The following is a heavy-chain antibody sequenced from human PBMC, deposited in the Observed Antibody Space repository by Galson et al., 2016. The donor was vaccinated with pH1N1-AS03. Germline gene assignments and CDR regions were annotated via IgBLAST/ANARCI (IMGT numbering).Heavy chain of an antibody. CDR1: DGSITSRY. CDR2: IYAGEIT. J-gene: IGHJ4*02. Sequence: TLSLTCHVSDGSITSRYWSWVRQSPGTGLEWIGYIYAGEITNYNPSLKSLLTISENKSKTQLSLPLTSMTAADTAIYFCARPRRAASGLAYWGQGAPVTVSS. CDR3: ARPRRAASGLAY. D-gene: IGHD6-13*01. V-gene: IGHV4-4*08.